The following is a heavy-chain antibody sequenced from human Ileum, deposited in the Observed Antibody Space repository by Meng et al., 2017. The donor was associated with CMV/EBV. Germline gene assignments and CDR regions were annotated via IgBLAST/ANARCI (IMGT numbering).Heavy chain of an antibody. D-gene: IGHD3-10*01. CDR2: ISGGGGYT. J-gene: IGHJ4*02. CDR3: SKGGVMVRGGGDY. Sequence: GESLKISCAASGFTFSNYAMNWVRQAPGKGLEWVSVISGGGGYTYYADSVEGRFSISRDNSKNTLYLQMNSLSAEDTAVYSCSKGGVMVRGGGDYWGQGTLVTVSS. CDR1: GFTFSNYA. V-gene: IGHV3-23*01.